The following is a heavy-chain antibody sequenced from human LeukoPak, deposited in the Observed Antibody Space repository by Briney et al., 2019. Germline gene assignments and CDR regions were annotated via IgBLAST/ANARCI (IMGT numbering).Heavy chain of an antibody. CDR1: GGSFSGYY. J-gene: IGHJ4*02. V-gene: IGHV4-34*01. CDR3: ARDHAY. CDR2: INHSGST. Sequence: SETLSLTCAVYGGSFSGYYWSWIRQPPGKGLEWIGEINHSGSTNYNPSLKSRVTTSVDTSKNQFSLKLSSVTAADTAVYYCARDHAYWGQGTLVTVSS.